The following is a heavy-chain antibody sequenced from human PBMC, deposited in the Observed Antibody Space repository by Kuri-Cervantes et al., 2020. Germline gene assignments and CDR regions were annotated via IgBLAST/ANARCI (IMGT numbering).Heavy chain of an antibody. D-gene: IGHD4-17*01. CDR3: AKDMLWLSHDYGDLDAFDI. Sequence: GGSLRLSCAASGFTFSSYAINWVRQAPGKGLEWVSAISSSGGTTYYADSVKGRFTISRDNSKNTLDLQMNSLRAEDTAVYYCAKDMLWLSHDYGDLDAFDIWGQGTMVTVSS. CDR2: ISSSGGTT. CDR1: GFTFSSYA. J-gene: IGHJ3*02. V-gene: IGHV3-23*01.